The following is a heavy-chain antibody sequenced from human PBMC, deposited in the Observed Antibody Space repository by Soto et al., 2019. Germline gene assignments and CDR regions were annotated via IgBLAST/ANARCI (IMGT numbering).Heavy chain of an antibody. D-gene: IGHD6-19*01. V-gene: IGHV1-46*03. CDR3: ARASRVSTLAVAVNGVAFDI. CDR1: GYTFTSYY. J-gene: IGHJ3*02. Sequence: ASVKVSCKASGYTFTSYYMHWVQQAPGQGLEWMGIINPSGGSTSYAQKFQGRVTMTRDTSTSTVYMELSSLRSEDTAVYYCARASRVSTLAVAVNGVAFDIGGKGKMFTV. CDR2: INPSGGST.